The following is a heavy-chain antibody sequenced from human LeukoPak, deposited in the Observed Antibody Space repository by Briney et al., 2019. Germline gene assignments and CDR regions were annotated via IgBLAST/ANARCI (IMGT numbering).Heavy chain of an antibody. V-gene: IGHV4-31*03. J-gene: IGHJ4*02. CDR2: IYYSGSA. CDR1: GGSISSGGYY. Sequence: SETLSLTCTVSGGSISSGGYYWSWIRQHPGKGLEWIGYIYYSGSAYYNPSLKSRVTISVDTSKNQFSLKLSSVTAADTAVYYCARGPFTRFDYWGQGTLVTVSS. CDR3: ARGPFTRFDY.